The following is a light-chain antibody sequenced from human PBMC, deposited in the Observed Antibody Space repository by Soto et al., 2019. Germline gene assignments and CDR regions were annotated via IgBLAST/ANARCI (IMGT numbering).Light chain of an antibody. CDR1: QSVSSR. CDR2: GAS. CDR3: RQYGSSPIT. J-gene: IGKJ5*01. V-gene: IGKV3-20*01. Sequence: EIVLTQSPGTLSLSPGERATLSCRASQSVSSRLAWYQQKPGQAPRLLISGASSRATGIPDRFSGSGSATDFTLTISRLEPEDFALYYCRQYGSSPITFGQGTRLASK.